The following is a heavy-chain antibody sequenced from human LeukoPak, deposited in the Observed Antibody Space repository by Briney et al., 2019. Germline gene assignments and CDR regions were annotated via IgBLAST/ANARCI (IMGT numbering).Heavy chain of an antibody. CDR3: AKDYSSGGELVAYFDY. J-gene: IGHJ4*02. Sequence: PGGSLRLSCAASGFTFSSYAMSWVRQAPGKGVEWVSAISGSGGSTYYADSVKGRFTISRDNSKNTLYLQMNSLRAEDTAVYYCAKDYSSGGELVAYFDYWGQGTLVTVSS. CDR1: GFTFSSYA. CDR2: ISGSGGST. D-gene: IGHD6-19*01. V-gene: IGHV3-23*01.